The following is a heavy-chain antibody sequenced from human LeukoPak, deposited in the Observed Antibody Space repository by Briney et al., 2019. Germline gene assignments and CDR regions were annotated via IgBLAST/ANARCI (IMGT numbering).Heavy chain of an antibody. J-gene: IGHJ4*02. CDR2: IKGKVDGGTT. Sequence: GGSLRLSYAASGFISTDAWLSWVRQAPGKGLEWVGRIKGKVDGGTTDYAAPVKGRFTISRDDSQTTVFLQMNSLKTEDTAVYCTAGVGTSDHDYWGQGNLVTVSS. D-gene: IGHD4-23*01. CDR1: GFISTDAW. V-gene: IGHV3-15*01. CDR3: AGVGTSDHDY.